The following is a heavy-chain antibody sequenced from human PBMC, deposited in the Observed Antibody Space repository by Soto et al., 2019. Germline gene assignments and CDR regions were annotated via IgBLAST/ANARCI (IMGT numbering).Heavy chain of an antibody. Sequence: QITLKESGPTLVKPTQTVTLTCDFSGFSLTTSGVGVGWIRQPPGKDLEWLALINWDDERRYSPSLKSRLTITKDTSKSQVVLTMTNMAPVDTATYYCAHKGRMDWFDPWGQGTLVTVSS. CDR2: INWDDER. CDR1: GFSLTTSGVG. CDR3: AHKGRMDWFDP. V-gene: IGHV2-5*02. D-gene: IGHD2-8*01. J-gene: IGHJ5*02.